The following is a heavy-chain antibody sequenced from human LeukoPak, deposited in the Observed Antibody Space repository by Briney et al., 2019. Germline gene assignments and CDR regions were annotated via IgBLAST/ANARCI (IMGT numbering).Heavy chain of an antibody. CDR3: ARDPSSSSAFDY. J-gene: IGHJ4*02. Sequence: GGSLRRSCAASGFTFSTDSMNWVRQAQGRGLEWVSSIISSSSYIYYADSVRGRFTISRDNAKNSLYLQMNSLRAEDTAVYYCARDPSSSSAFDYWGQGTLVTVSS. D-gene: IGHD6-6*01. CDR1: GFTFSTDS. CDR2: IISSSSYI. V-gene: IGHV3-21*01.